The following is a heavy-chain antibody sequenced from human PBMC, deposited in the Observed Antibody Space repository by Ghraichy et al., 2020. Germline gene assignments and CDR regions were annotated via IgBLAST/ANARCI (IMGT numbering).Heavy chain of an antibody. J-gene: IGHJ4*02. D-gene: IGHD1-26*01. Sequence: SETLSLTCTVSGGSISSSSYYWGWIRQPPGKGLEWIGSIYYSGSTYYNPSLKSRVTISVDTSKNQFSLKLSSVTAADTTVYYCARLIVGAADYWGQGTLVTVSS. CDR2: IYYSGST. V-gene: IGHV4-39*07. CDR3: ARLIVGAADY. CDR1: GGSISSSSYY.